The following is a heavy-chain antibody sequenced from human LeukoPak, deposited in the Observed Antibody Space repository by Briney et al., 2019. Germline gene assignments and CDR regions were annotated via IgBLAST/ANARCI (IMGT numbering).Heavy chain of an antibody. CDR1: GYRFTSYW. CDR2: IDPSDSYT. Sequence: GESLKISFKGSGYRFTSYWISWVRPMPGKGLEWMGRIDPSDSYTNYSPSFQGHVTISADKSISTAYLQWSSLKASDTAMYYCARQFFLADGSGSYWFDPWGQGTLVTVSS. D-gene: IGHD3-10*01. V-gene: IGHV5-10-1*01. CDR3: ARQFFLADGSGSYWFDP. J-gene: IGHJ5*02.